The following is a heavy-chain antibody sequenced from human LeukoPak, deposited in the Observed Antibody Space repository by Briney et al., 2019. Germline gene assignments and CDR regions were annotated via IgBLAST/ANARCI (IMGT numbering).Heavy chain of an antibody. CDR2: ISPGDFDT. Sequence: GESLKISCKASGYSFTTYWVAWVRQMPGKSLEWMGMISPGDFDTRYTPSFKGQVTISVDKSISTAYLQWSSLKASDTAMYYCARLSSSRWFDPWGQGTLVTVSS. J-gene: IGHJ5*02. D-gene: IGHD6-6*01. V-gene: IGHV5-51*01. CDR1: GYSFTTYW. CDR3: ARLSSSRWFDP.